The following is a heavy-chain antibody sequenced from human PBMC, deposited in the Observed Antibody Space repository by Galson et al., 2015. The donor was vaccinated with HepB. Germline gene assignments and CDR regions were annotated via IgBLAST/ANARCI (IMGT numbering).Heavy chain of an antibody. Sequence: SVKVSCKASGYTFTGYSMHWVRQAPGQGLEWMGCINPNSGGTNYAQKFQGRVTMTRDTSISTAYMELSRLRSDDTAVYYCAREMDTAMVLVHHYWGQGTLVTVSS. J-gene: IGHJ4*02. D-gene: IGHD5-18*01. CDR3: AREMDTAMVLVHHY. CDR1: GYTFTGYS. V-gene: IGHV1-2*02. CDR2: INPNSGGT.